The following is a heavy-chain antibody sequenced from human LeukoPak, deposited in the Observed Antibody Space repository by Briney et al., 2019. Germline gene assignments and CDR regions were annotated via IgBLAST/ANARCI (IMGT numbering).Heavy chain of an antibody. V-gene: IGHV3-53*01. Sequence: YIGGSTYYTDSVKRRFTISRDNSKNTLYLQMNSLGAEDTAVYYCARDSRSEYTKPGAFDSWGQGTLVTVSS. CDR2: YIGGST. CDR3: ARDSRSEYTKPGAFDS. D-gene: IGHD6-6*01. J-gene: IGHJ4*02.